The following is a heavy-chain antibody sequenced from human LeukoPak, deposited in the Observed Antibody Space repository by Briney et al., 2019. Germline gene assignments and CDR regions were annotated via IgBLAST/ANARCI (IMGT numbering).Heavy chain of an antibody. V-gene: IGHV3-30*04. CDR1: GFTFSSYA. D-gene: IGHD6-19*01. CDR3: ARGPWSSGSGPATLYYMDV. Sequence: GGSLRLSCAASGFTFSSYAMHWVRQAPGKGLEWVAVISYDGSNKYYADSVKGRFTISRDNSKNTLYLQMNSLRAEDTAVYYCARGPWSSGSGPATLYYMDVWGKGTTVTVSS. J-gene: IGHJ6*03. CDR2: ISYDGSNK.